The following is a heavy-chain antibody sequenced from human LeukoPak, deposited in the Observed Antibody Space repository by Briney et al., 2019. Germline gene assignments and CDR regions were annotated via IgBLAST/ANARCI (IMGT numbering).Heavy chain of an antibody. Sequence: SETLSLTCAVYGGSFSGYYWSWIRQPPGKGLEWIGEINHSGSTNYNPSLKSRVTISVDTSKNQFSLKLSSVTAADTAVYYCARRGRVAARPRYFDYWGQGTLVTVSS. J-gene: IGHJ4*02. V-gene: IGHV4-34*01. CDR2: INHSGST. CDR3: ARRGRVAARPRYFDY. CDR1: GGSFSGYY. D-gene: IGHD6-6*01.